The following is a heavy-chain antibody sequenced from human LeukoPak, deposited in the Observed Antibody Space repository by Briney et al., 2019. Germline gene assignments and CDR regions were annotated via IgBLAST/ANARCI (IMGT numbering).Heavy chain of an antibody. J-gene: IGHJ3*02. Sequence: PGGSLRLSCTDSGFSGTFYGMHWVRQAPGKGLEWVAVIWYDGSNKYYADSVKGRFTISRDNSKNTLYLQMNSLRAEDTAVYYCARDIYDSSPPINAFDIWGQGTMVTVSS. CDR2: IWYDGSNK. CDR3: ARDIYDSSPPINAFDI. V-gene: IGHV3-33*08. CDR1: GFSGTFYG. D-gene: IGHD3-22*01.